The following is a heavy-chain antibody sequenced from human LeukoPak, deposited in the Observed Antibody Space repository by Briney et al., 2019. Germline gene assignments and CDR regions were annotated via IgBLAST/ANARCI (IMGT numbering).Heavy chain of an antibody. CDR2: IYTSGST. CDR1: GGSFSGYY. CDR3: ARGMYGSGRYYYYYMDV. D-gene: IGHD3-10*01. J-gene: IGHJ6*03. Sequence: SETLSLTCAVYGGSFSGYYWSWIRQPAGKGLEWIGRIYTSGSTNYNPSLKSRVTMSVDTSKNQFSLKLSSVTAADTAVYYCARGMYGSGRYYYYYMDVWGKGTTVTISS. V-gene: IGHV4-59*10.